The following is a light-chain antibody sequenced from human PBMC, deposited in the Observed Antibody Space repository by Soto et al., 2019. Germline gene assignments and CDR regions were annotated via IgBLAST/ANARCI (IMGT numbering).Light chain of an antibody. V-gene: IGKV1-27*01. J-gene: IGKJ3*01. CDR2: GAT. Sequence: DIQMTQSPSSLSASVGDRVTITCRASQVINTYLAWYQQRPGKVPKLLIYGATTLQPGVPSRFSGSGSGTDFTLTISSLQPEDVETYYCHNCKSAAFTFGPGTKVDIK. CDR3: HNCKSAAFT. CDR1: QVINTY.